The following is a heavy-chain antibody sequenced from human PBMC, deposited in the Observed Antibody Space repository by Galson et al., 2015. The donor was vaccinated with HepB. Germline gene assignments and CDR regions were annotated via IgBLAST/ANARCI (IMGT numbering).Heavy chain of an antibody. Sequence: ETLSLTCNVSADSVSSGSYYWNWVRQPPGKGLEWIGLMYSSGSTKYNPSLKSRAAISIDMSRNQISLKLTSVIAADTAVYYCARGTYSSSWFYFYHGMDVLGQGTTVTVS. V-gene: IGHV4-61*01. CDR3: ARGTYSSSWFYFYHGMDV. J-gene: IGHJ6*02. CDR1: ADSVSSGSYY. CDR2: MYSSGST. D-gene: IGHD6-13*01.